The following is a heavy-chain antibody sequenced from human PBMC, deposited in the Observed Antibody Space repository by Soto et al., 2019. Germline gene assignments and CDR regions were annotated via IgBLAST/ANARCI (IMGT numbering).Heavy chain of an antibody. CDR2: IKTKIEGGTT. Sequence: EEQLVESGGGLVEPGGSLRLSCAASGFIFSNTWINWVRQAPGKGLEWVGRIKTKIEGGTTNYAAPVKGRFTVSGVDSKNTVYLHMNSLRTEDTAVYYCTADIPNISANYGMDVWGQGTTVTVSS. CDR3: TADIPNISANYGMDV. CDR1: GFIFSNTW. J-gene: IGHJ6*02. D-gene: IGHD6-25*01. V-gene: IGHV3-15*07.